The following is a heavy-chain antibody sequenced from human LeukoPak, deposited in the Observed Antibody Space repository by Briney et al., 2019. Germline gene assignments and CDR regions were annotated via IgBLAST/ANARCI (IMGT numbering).Heavy chain of an antibody. D-gene: IGHD3-10*02. V-gene: IGHV4-34*01. Sequence: SETLSLTCAVYGGSFSGYYWSWIRQPPGKGLEWIGEINHSGSTNYNPSLKSRVTISVDTSKNQFSLRLSSVTAADTAVYYCGRYIRGVRILQKSSYFDQWGQGTLVTVSS. CDR1: GGSFSGYY. J-gene: IGHJ4*02. CDR3: GRYIRGVRILQKSSYFDQ. CDR2: INHSGST.